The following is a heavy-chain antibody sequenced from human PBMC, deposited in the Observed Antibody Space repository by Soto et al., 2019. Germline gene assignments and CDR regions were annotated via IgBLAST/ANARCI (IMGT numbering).Heavy chain of an antibody. D-gene: IGHD2-15*01. V-gene: IGHV1-18*01. CDR3: ATYCSGGSCYSSIFY. Sequence: QVQLVQSGAEVKKPGASVKVSCKASGYTFTSYGISWVRQAPGQGLEWMGWISAYNGNTNYAQKLQGRVTMTTDTSTRTAYMELRSLRSDDTAVYYCATYCSGGSCYSSIFYWGQGTLVTVSS. CDR2: ISAYNGNT. CDR1: GYTFTSYG. J-gene: IGHJ4*02.